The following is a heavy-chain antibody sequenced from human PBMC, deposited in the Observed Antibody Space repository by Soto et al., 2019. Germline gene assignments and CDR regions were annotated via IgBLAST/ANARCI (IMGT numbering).Heavy chain of an antibody. D-gene: IGHD3-10*01. Sequence: PETLSLTCSASTPSVSCASYYWDWILQHPGNGLEWIGYIYDSGSTNYIPSTKSRVTISVDTSISTAYMELSRLRSDDTAVYYCVLWFGEGPYYYGMAVWGQGTTVTVSS. J-gene: IGHJ6*02. V-gene: IGHV4-61*01. CDR1: TPSVSCASYY. CDR2: IYDSGST. CDR3: VLWFGEGPYYYGMAV.